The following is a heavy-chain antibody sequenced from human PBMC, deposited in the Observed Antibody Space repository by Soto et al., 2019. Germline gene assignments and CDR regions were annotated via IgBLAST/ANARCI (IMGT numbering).Heavy chain of an antibody. J-gene: IGHJ6*02. V-gene: IGHV3-33*08. D-gene: IGHD2-2*01. Sequence: QVQLVESGGGLVKPGGSLRLSCAASGFTFSDYYMSWIRQAPGKGLEWVAVIWYDGSNKYYADSVKGRFTISRDNSKNTLYLQMNSLRAEDTAVYYCARGGYCSSTSCSGDYGMDVWGQGTTVTVSS. CDR2: IWYDGSNK. CDR3: ARGGYCSSTSCSGDYGMDV. CDR1: GFTFSDYY.